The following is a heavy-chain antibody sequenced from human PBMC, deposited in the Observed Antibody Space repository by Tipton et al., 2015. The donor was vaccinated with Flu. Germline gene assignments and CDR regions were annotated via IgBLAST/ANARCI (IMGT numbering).Heavy chain of an antibody. V-gene: IGHV5-51*01. CDR1: GYSFTKYW. J-gene: IGHJ6*02. CDR3: ARATGYYPYYFAMDV. Sequence: QLVQSGAEVKKPGESLKISCKGSGYSFTKYWIVWVRQMPGKGLEWMGIIFPGDSDSRYSPSFQGQVTISADKSINIAYLQWSSVKASDTATYYCARATGYYPYYFAMDVWGQGTTVTVSS. CDR2: IFPGDSDS. D-gene: IGHD3-9*01.